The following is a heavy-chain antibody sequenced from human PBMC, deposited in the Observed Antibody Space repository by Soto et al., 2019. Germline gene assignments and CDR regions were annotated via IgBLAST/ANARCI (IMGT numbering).Heavy chain of an antibody. CDR3: ARYSAGQWLAYYFDY. J-gene: IGHJ4*02. CDR1: GYSFTSYW. Sequence: GESLKISCKGSGYSFTSYWIGWVRQMPGKGLEWMGIIYPGDSDTNYNPSLKSRVTISVDTSKNQFSLKLSSVTAADTAVYYCARYSAGQWLAYYFDYWGQGTLVTVSS. D-gene: IGHD6-19*01. V-gene: IGHV5-51*01. CDR2: IYPGDSDT.